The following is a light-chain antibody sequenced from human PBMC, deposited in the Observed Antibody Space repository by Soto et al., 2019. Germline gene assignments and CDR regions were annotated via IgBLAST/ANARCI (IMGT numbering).Light chain of an antibody. J-gene: IGKJ2*01. Sequence: EIVMTQSPATLSVSPGERATLSCRASQSISTELAWYQQKPGQPPRLLIYSASTRATGVPARFTGSGSGSEFTLTISGLQSEDFALYYCQQSHNGPITFGQGTRLEI. CDR2: SAS. CDR3: QQSHNGPIT. V-gene: IGKV3-15*01. CDR1: QSISTE.